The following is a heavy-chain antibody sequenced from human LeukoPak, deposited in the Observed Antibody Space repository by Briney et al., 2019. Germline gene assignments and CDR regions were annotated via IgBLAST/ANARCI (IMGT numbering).Heavy chain of an antibody. D-gene: IGHD3-3*01. J-gene: IGHJ5*02. CDR1: GFTFSSYA. CDR3: AKSPDFWSGSNWFDP. V-gene: IGHV3-23*01. CDR2: ISGSGGST. Sequence: GGFLRLSCAASGFTFSSYAMSWVRQAPGKGLEWVSAISGSGGSTYYADSVKGRFTISRDNSKNTLYLQMNSLRAEDTAVYYCAKSPDFWSGSNWFDPWGQGTLVTVSS.